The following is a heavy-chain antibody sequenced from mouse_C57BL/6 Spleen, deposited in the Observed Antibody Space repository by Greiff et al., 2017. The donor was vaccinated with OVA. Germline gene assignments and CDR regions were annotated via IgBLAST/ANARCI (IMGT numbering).Heavy chain of an antibody. Sequence: QVKLQQPGAELVRPGASVKLSCKASGYTFTSYWMHWVKQRPGQGLEWIGEIDPTDGYTKYNQKFKGKATLTVDKSSSTAYMQLSSLTSEDSAVYYCARGQSTIIVDYWGQGTTLTVSS. CDR3: ARGQSTIIVDY. D-gene: IGHD1-1*01. V-gene: IGHV1-69*02. J-gene: IGHJ2*01. CDR2: IDPTDGYT. CDR1: GYTFTSYW.